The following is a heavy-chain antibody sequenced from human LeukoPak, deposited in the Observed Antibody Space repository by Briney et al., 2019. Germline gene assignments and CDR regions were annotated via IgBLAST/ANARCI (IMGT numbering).Heavy chain of an antibody. J-gene: IGHJ6*02. V-gene: IGHV1-2*02. Sequence: ASVKVSCKASGYTFTGYYMHWVRQAPGQRLEWMGWIDPNSGSTNYAQKFQGRVTMTRDTSISTAYMELSRLRFDDTAVYYCARDITSSWPGYYGMDVWGQGTTVTVSS. CDR3: ARDITSSWPGYYGMDV. CDR2: IDPNSGST. D-gene: IGHD6-13*01. CDR1: GYTFTGYY.